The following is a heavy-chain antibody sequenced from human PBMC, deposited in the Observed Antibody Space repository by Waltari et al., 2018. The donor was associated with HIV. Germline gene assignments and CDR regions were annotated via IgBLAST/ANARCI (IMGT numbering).Heavy chain of an antibody. CDR2: IYHSGST. J-gene: IGHJ4*02. CDR1: GGSISSSNW. CDR3: ASLPFGGIAAAGTAVAGTTDY. V-gene: IGHV4-4*02. Sequence: QVQLQESGPGLVKPSGTLSLTCAVSGGSISSSNWWSWVRQPPGKGLEWIGEIYHSGSTNYNPSLKSRVTISVDKSKNQFSLKLSSVTAADTAVYYCASLPFGGIAAAGTAVAGTTDYWGQGTLVTVSS. D-gene: IGHD6-13*01.